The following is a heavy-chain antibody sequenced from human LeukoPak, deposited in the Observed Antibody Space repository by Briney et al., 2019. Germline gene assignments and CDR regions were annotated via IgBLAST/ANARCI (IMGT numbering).Heavy chain of an antibody. V-gene: IGHV3-48*03. J-gene: IGHJ6*03. Sequence: QPGGSLRLSCAASGFTFSSYAMNWVRQAPGKGLEWVSYISSSGSTIYYADSVKGRFTISRDNAKNSLYLQMNSLRAEDTAVYYCARELGEMATITWYYYYYMDVWGKGTTVTISS. CDR1: GFTFSSYA. CDR3: ARELGEMATITWYYYYYMDV. CDR2: ISSSGSTI. D-gene: IGHD5-24*01.